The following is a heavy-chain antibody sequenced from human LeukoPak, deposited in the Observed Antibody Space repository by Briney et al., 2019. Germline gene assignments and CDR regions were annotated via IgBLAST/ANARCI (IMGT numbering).Heavy chain of an antibody. CDR1: GGSFSGYY. CDR3: ARDRRWNYYGSGSYDY. D-gene: IGHD3-10*01. J-gene: IGHJ4*02. CDR2: INHSGST. Sequence: SETLSLTCAVYGGSFSGYYWSWIRQPPGKGLEWIGEINHSGSTNYNPSLKSRVTISVDTSKNQFSLKLSSVTAADTAVYYCARDRRWNYYGSGSYDYWGQGTLVTVSS. V-gene: IGHV4-34*01.